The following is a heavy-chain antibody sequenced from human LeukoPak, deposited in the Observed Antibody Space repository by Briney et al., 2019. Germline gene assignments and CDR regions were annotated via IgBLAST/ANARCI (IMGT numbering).Heavy chain of an antibody. CDR1: GFTVSSNY. CDR3: ARDRYYGSRNEPYYYYYGMDV. V-gene: IGHV3-66*01. J-gene: IGHJ6*02. D-gene: IGHD3-10*01. Sequence: GGSLRLSCAASGFTVSSNYMSCVRPAPGQGLEWVSVIYSGGSTYYADSVTRRFTISRDNSKNTLYLQMNSLRAEDTAVYYWARDRYYGSRNEPYYYYYGMDVWGQGTTVTVSS. CDR2: IYSGGST.